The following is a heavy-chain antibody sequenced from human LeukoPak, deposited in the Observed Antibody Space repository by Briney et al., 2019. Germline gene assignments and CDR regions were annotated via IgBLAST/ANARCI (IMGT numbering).Heavy chain of an antibody. D-gene: IGHD5-18*01. V-gene: IGHV1-69*13. CDR3: ARDVGYTAMMPDY. J-gene: IGHJ4*02. CDR2: IIPIFGTA. Sequence: SVKVSCKASGGTFSSYAISWVRQAPGQGLEWTGGIIPIFGTANYAQKFQGRVTITADESTSTAYMELSSLRSEDTAVYYCARDVGYTAMMPDYWGQGTLVTVSS. CDR1: GGTFSSYA.